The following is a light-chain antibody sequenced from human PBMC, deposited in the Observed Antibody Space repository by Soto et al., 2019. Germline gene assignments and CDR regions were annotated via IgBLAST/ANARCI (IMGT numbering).Light chain of an antibody. Sequence: EIVMTQSPATLSVSPGERATLSCRVSQGVSSNLAWYQQKPGQAPRLLIYGASTRATGIPARFSGSGSGTEFTLTISSLQSEDFAVYSCQQYNNWPPITFGLGTRLEIK. J-gene: IGKJ5*01. V-gene: IGKV3-15*01. CDR1: QGVSSN. CDR2: GAS. CDR3: QQYNNWPPIT.